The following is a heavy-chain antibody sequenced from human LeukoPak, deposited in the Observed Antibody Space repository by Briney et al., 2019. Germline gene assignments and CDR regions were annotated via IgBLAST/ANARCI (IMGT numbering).Heavy chain of an antibody. Sequence: GASVKVSCKASGYTFTNYYMHWVRQAPGQGLEWMGIINPSGGSTSYAQKFQGRVTTTRDTSTSTVYMELSSLRSEDTAVYYCARDRGFWSGPYYFDYWGQGTLVTVSS. CDR1: GYTFTNYY. CDR2: INPSGGST. D-gene: IGHD3-3*01. CDR3: ARDRGFWSGPYYFDY. V-gene: IGHV1-46*01. J-gene: IGHJ4*02.